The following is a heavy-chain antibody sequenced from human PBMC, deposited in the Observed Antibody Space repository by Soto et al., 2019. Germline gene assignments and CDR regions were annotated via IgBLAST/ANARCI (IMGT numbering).Heavy chain of an antibody. CDR3: AKDDFNDRGDDYFDY. CDR2: IGASGDIT. CDR1: GCSFTKFA. J-gene: IGHJ4*02. V-gene: IGHV3-23*01. D-gene: IGHD2-21*02. Sequence: XSLRLSCAASGCSFTKFAMSWVRQAPGKGLEWVAGIGASGDITWYADSVKGRLSISRDNSKNTLYLQLNSLRFEDTAVYYCAKDDFNDRGDDYFDYWGPGTLVTVSS.